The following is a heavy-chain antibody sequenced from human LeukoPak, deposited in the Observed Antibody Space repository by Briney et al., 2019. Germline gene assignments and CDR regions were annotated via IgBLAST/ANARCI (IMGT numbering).Heavy chain of an antibody. D-gene: IGHD3-3*01. CDR1: GGSFSGYY. CDR3: ARGAAYYDFWSGYLDRPMDYFDY. CDR2: INHSGST. Sequence: SETLSLTCAVYGGSFSGYYWSWVRQPPGKGREGSGEINHSGSTNYNPSLRSRVTISVDTSKNQFSLKLSSVTAADTAAYYCARGAAYYDFWSGYLDRPMDYFDYWGQGTLVTVSS. J-gene: IGHJ4*02. V-gene: IGHV4-34*01.